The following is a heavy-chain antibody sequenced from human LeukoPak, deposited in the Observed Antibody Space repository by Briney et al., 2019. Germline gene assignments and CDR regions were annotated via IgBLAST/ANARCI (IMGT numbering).Heavy chain of an antibody. D-gene: IGHD5-12*01. Sequence: GGSLRLSCVASGFTFSSYTMTWVRQVPGKGLEWVSGISGSGSSTYYVDSVKGRFTISRDNSKNTLYLQMNSLRAEDTAVYYCANVLVATSPLDAFDIWGQGTMVTVSS. CDR3: ANVLVATSPLDAFDI. CDR1: GFTFSSYT. V-gene: IGHV3-23*01. CDR2: ISGSGSST. J-gene: IGHJ3*02.